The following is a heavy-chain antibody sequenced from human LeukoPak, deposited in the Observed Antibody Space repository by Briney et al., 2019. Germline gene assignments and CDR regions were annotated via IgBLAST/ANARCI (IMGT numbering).Heavy chain of an antibody. CDR3: ARGQLVHYYYYMDV. D-gene: IGHD6-13*01. J-gene: IGHJ6*03. Sequence: ASVKVSCKASGYTFTSYDINWVRQATGQGLEWMGWMNPNSGNTGYAQKFQGRVTITRNTSISTAYMELSSLRSEDTAVYYCARGQLVHYYYYMDVWGKGTTVTVSS. CDR1: GYTFTSYD. V-gene: IGHV1-8*03. CDR2: MNPNSGNT.